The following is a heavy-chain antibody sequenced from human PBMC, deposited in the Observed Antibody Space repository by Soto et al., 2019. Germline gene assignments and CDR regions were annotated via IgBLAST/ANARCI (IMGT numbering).Heavy chain of an antibody. V-gene: IGHV4-39*01. Sequence: ASQTMRLTWTVVGGSISSTTYHWGWIRQPPGKGLEWIGTIHYSGYTYYNPPLKSRVTISVDTSKNQFSLNLSSVTAADTAVYYCARPVGVEQQLVHDAFDTWGQGTMVTVSS. CDR3: ARPVGVEQQLVHDAFDT. CDR2: IHYSGYT. CDR1: GGSISSTTYH. D-gene: IGHD6-13*01. J-gene: IGHJ3*02.